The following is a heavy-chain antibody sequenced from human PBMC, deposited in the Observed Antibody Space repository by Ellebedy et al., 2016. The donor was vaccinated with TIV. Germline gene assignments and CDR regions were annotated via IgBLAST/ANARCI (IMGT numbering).Heavy chain of an antibody. CDR1: GGSISSSSYY. D-gene: IGHD6-19*01. J-gene: IGHJ6*02. Sequence: MPSETLSLTCTVSGGSISSSSYYWGWIRQPPGKGLEWIGKIYYSGSTYYNPSLKSRVTISLDTSKNQFSLKLSSVTAADTAVYYCARESSGRYNSVYYYYYGMDVWGQGTTVTVS. V-gene: IGHV4-39*01. CDR3: ARESSGRYNSVYYYYYGMDV. CDR2: IYYSGST.